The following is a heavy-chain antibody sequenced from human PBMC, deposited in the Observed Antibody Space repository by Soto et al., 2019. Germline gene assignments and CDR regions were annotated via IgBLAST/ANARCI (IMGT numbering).Heavy chain of an antibody. D-gene: IGHD5-12*01. CDR1: GYTFTSYY. J-gene: IGHJ4*02. Sequence: ASVKVSCKASGYTFTSYYMHWVRQAPGQGLGWMGIINPSGGSTSYAQKFQGRVTMTRDTSTSTVYMELSSLRSEDTAVYYCASIGFGYSGSPTADYWGQGTLVTVSS. CDR3: ASIGFGYSGSPTADY. V-gene: IGHV1-46*03. CDR2: INPSGGST.